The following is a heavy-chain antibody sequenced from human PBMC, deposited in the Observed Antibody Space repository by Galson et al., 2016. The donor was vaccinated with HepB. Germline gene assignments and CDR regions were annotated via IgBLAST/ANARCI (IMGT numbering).Heavy chain of an antibody. Sequence: SLRLSCAASDFMFSNYDMQWARQAPGKGLEYVSAISYDGRRTWYADSMRDRFTVSRDNSKNTLYLQMTRLRVDDTAVYYCLNGARLYDYGSAYWGQGALGIVSS. CDR1: DFMFSNYD. CDR3: LNGARLYDYGSAY. V-gene: IGHV3-64D*06. CDR2: ISYDGRRT. D-gene: IGHD3-16*01. J-gene: IGHJ4*02.